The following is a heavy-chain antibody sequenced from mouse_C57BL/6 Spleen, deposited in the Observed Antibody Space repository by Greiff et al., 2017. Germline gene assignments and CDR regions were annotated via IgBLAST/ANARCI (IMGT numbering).Heavy chain of an antibody. Sequence: QVQLQQSGAELARPGASVKLSCKASGYTFTSYGISWVKQRTGQGLEWIGEIYPRSGNTYYNEKFKGKATLTADKSSSTAYMELRSLTSEDSAVYFCARDRVTTRRYAMDYWGQGTSVTVSS. J-gene: IGHJ4*01. D-gene: IGHD2-2*01. CDR1: GYTFTSYG. V-gene: IGHV1-81*01. CDR2: IYPRSGNT. CDR3: ARDRVTTRRYAMDY.